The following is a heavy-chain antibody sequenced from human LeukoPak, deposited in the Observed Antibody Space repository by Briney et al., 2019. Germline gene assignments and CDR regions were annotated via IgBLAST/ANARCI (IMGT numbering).Heavy chain of an antibody. Sequence: GGSLRLSCAASGFTFSSYAMSWVRQAPGKGLEWVSAISGSGGSTYYADSVKGRFTISRDNSKNTLYLQMNSLRAEDTAVYYCAKDADCSGGSCYSFGAFDIWGQGTMVTVSS. D-gene: IGHD2-15*01. CDR3: AKDADCSGGSCYSFGAFDI. V-gene: IGHV3-23*01. J-gene: IGHJ3*02. CDR1: GFTFSSYA. CDR2: ISGSGGST.